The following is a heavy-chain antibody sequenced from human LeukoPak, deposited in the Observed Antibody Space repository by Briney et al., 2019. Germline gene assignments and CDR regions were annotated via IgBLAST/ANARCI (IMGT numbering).Heavy chain of an antibody. CDR1: GFTFSSYG. V-gene: IGHV3-30*02. D-gene: IGHD3-22*01. J-gene: IGHJ2*01. CDR3: AKARGYYYDSSGWPWYFDL. Sequence: GGSLRLSCAASGFTFSSYGMQWVRQAPGKGLEWVAFIRYDGSNKYYADSVKGRFTISRDNSKNTLYLQMNSLRAEDTAVYYCAKARGYYYDSSGWPWYFDLWSRGTLVTVSS. CDR2: IRYDGSNK.